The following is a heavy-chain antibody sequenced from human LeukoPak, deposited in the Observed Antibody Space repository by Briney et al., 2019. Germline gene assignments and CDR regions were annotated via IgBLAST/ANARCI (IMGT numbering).Heavy chain of an antibody. V-gene: IGHV4-34*01. CDR2: INHSGST. J-gene: IGHJ5*02. CDR3: ARDPPTPVTTLAP. CDR1: GGSFSGYY. D-gene: IGHD4-17*01. Sequence: SETLSLTCAVYGGSFSGYYWSWIRQPPGKGLEWIGEINHSGSTNYNPSRKSRVTISVDTSKNQFSLKLSSVTAADTAVYYCARDPPTPVTTLAPWGQGTLVTVSS.